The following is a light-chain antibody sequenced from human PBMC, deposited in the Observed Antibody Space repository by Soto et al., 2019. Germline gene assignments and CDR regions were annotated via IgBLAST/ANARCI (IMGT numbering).Light chain of an antibody. CDR3: QQYSTSPRT. Sequence: EIVLTQSPATLSLSPGERVTLSCGASESVTSGHLAWYQQRPGLAPRLLIYDASIRATGIPDRFSGSGSETDFTLTINRLEPEDFAVYYCQQYSTSPRTFGQATKVEIK. J-gene: IGKJ1*01. CDR2: DAS. V-gene: IGKV3D-20*01. CDR1: ESVTSGH.